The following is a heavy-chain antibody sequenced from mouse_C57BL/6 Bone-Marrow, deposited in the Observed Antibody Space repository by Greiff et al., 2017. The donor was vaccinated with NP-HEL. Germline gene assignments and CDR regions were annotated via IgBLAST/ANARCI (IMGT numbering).Heavy chain of an antibody. D-gene: IGHD1-1*01. CDR2: ISAGGSYT. Sequence: EVMLVESGGGLVKPGGSLKLSCAASGFTFSSYAMSWVRQTPEKRLEWVATISAGGSYTYYPDNVKGRFTISRDNAKNNLYLQMSHLKSEDTAMYYCASIYYYGSPYDMDYWGQGTSVTVSS. V-gene: IGHV5-4*03. CDR1: GFTFSSYA. J-gene: IGHJ4*01. CDR3: ASIYYYGSPYDMDY.